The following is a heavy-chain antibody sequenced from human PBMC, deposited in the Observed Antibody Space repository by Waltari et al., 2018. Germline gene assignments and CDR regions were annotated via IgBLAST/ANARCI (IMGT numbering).Heavy chain of an antibody. CDR1: GGSFSGYS. Sequence: QVQLQQWGAGLLKPSETLSLTCAVYGGSFSGYSWSWIRQPPGKGLEWIGEINHSGSTNYNPSLKSRVTISVDTSKNQFSLKLSSVTAADTAVYYCARGKIAAAGHFDYWGQGTLVTVSS. CDR3: ARGKIAAAGHFDY. J-gene: IGHJ4*02. CDR2: INHSGST. D-gene: IGHD6-13*01. V-gene: IGHV4-34*01.